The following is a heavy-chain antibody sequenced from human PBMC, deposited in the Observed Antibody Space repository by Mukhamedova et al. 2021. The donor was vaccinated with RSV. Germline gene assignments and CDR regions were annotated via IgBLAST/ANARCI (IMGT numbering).Heavy chain of an antibody. CDR3: ARDQGGGYGWFDP. J-gene: IGHJ5*02. V-gene: IGHV4-59*01. Sequence: NPSLRSRVTISVDTSKNQFSLRLSSVTAADTAVYYCARDQGGGYGWFDPWGQGTLDTVSS. D-gene: IGHD3-16*01.